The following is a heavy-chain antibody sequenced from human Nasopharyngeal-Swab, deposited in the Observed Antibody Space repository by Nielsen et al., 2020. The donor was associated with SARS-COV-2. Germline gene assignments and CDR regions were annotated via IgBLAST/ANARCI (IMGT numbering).Heavy chain of an antibody. CDR1: GFTFSSYA. J-gene: IGHJ4*02. Sequence: GESLKISCAASGFTFSSYAMSWVRQAPGKGLEWVAVISYDGSNKYYADSVKGRFTISRDNSKNTLYLQMNSLRAEDTAVYYCARDLVGAIHFDYWGQGTLVTVSS. CDR2: ISYDGSNK. CDR3: ARDLVGAIHFDY. V-gene: IGHV3-30-3*01. D-gene: IGHD1-26*01.